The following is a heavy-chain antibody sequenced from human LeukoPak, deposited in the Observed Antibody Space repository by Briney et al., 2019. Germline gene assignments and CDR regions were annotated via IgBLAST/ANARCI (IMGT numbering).Heavy chain of an antibody. CDR3: ARSTAY. CDR1: GGSFSGYY. CDR2: INHSGST. Sequence: PSETLSLTCAVYGGSFSGYYWSWIRQPLGKGLEWIGEINHSGSTNYNPSLKSRVTISVDTSKNQFSLKLSSVTAADTAVYYCARSTAYWGQGTLVTVSS. J-gene: IGHJ4*02. V-gene: IGHV4-34*01. D-gene: IGHD5/OR15-5a*01.